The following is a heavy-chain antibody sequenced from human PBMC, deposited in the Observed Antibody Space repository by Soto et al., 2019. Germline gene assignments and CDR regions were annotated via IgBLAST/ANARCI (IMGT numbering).Heavy chain of an antibody. CDR3: AKRIVAAGTGPYYYYGMDV. D-gene: IGHD6-13*01. V-gene: IGHV3-23*01. J-gene: IGHJ6*02. CDR1: EFTFSSYA. Sequence: EVQLLESGGGLVQPGGSLRLSCAASEFTFSSYAMSWVRQAPGKGLEWVSAISGSGGSTYYADSVKGRFTISRDNSKNTLYLQMNSLRAEDTAVYYCAKRIVAAGTGPYYYYGMDVWGQGTTVTVSS. CDR2: ISGSGGST.